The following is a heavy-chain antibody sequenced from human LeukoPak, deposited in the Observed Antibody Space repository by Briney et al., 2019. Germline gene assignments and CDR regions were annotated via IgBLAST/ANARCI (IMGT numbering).Heavy chain of an antibody. CDR1: GFTFYNYW. CDR2: ISGSGGST. D-gene: IGHD2-8*01. Sequence: QPGGSLRLSCTSSGFTFYNYWMHWVRQAPGKGLEWVSAISGSGGSTYYADSVKGRFTISRDNSKNTLYLQMNSLRAEDTAVYYCAKDSIMVYAIADAFDIWGQGTMVTVSS. CDR3: AKDSIMVYAIADAFDI. V-gene: IGHV3-23*01. J-gene: IGHJ3*02.